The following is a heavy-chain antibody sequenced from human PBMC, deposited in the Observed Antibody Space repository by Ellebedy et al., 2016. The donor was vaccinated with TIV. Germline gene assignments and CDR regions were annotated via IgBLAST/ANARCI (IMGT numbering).Heavy chain of an antibody. V-gene: IGHV4-59*01. CDR2: IYYSGST. D-gene: IGHD3-10*01. Sequence: SETLSLXCAVYGGSFSGYYWSWIRQPPGKGLEWIGYIYYSGSTNYNPSLKSRVTISVDTSKNQFSLKLSSVTAADTAVYYCARGDGSGNPFDPWGQGTLVTVSS. CDR1: GGSFSGYY. CDR3: ARGDGSGNPFDP. J-gene: IGHJ5*02.